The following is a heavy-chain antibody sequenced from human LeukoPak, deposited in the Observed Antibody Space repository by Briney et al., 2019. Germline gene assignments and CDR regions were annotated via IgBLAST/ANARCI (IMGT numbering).Heavy chain of an antibody. D-gene: IGHD6-6*01. CDR1: GFAFSDYW. J-gene: IGHJ4*02. Sequence: GGSLRLSCAASGFAFSDYWMTWVRQAPGKGPEWVANIKQDGSQRYYVDSVRGRFTISRDNAKNSLFLQMNGLRAEDTAVYYCARRGGSSSRRSPIDYWGQGTLVTVSS. CDR2: IKQDGSQR. CDR3: ARRGGSSSRRSPIDY. V-gene: IGHV3-7*01.